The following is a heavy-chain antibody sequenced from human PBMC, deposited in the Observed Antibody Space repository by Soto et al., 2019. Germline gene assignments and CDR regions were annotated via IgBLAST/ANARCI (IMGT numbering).Heavy chain of an antibody. V-gene: IGHV4-30-4*01. CDR1: GGSISSGDYY. J-gene: IGHJ3*02. Sequence: SETLSLTCTVSGGSISSGDYYWSWIRQPPGKGLAWIGYIYYSGSTYYNPSLKSRVTISVDTSKNQFSLKLSSVTAADTAVYYCARGGYYYDSSGYSRAFDIWGQGTMVTVSS. CDR3: ARGGYYYDSSGYSRAFDI. D-gene: IGHD3-22*01. CDR2: IYYSGST.